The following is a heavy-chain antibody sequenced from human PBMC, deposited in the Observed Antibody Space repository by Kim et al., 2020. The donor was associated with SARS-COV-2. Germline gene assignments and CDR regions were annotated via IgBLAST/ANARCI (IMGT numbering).Heavy chain of an antibody. V-gene: IGHV3-33*01. CDR3: AREGAAYYYDSSGLDY. CDR2: IWYDGSNK. CDR1: GFTFSSYG. Sequence: GGSLRLSCAASGFTFSSYGMHWVRQAPGKGLEWVAVIWYDGSNKYYADSVKGRFTISRDNSKNTLYLQMNSLRAEDTAVYYCAREGAAYYYDSSGLDYWGQGTLVTVSS. J-gene: IGHJ4*02. D-gene: IGHD3-22*01.